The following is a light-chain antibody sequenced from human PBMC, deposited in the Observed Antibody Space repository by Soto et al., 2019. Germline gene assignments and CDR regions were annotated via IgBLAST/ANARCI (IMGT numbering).Light chain of an antibody. CDR2: EVS. CDR1: SSDVGAYNH. Sequence: QSVLTQPASVSGSPGQSITISCTGTSSDVGAYNHVSWYQEHPGKAPKLMIYEVSNRPSGVSNRFPGSKSGNTASLTISGLQPEDEADYYCSSYTSSSTTYVFGTGTKVTVL. J-gene: IGLJ1*01. CDR3: SSYTSSSTTYV. V-gene: IGLV2-14*01.